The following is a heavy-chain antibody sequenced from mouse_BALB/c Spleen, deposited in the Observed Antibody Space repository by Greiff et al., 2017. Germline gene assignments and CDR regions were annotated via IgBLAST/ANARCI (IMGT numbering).Heavy chain of an antibody. CDR3: ARHSTEKSFAY. Sequence: EVQRVESGGDLVKPGGSLKLSCAASGFTFSSYGMSWVRQTPDKRLEWVATISSGGSYTYYPDSVKGRFTISRDNAKNTLYLQMSSLKSEDTAMYYCARHSTEKSFAYWGQGTLVTVSA. CDR1: GFTFSSYG. CDR2: ISSGGSYT. J-gene: IGHJ3*01. D-gene: IGHD1-1*01. V-gene: IGHV5-6*01.